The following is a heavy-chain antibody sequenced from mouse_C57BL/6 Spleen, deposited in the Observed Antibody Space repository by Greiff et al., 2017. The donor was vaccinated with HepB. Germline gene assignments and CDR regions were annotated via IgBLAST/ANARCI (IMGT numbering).Heavy chain of an antibody. CDR1: GYTFTSYG. J-gene: IGHJ3*01. D-gene: IGHD2-4*01. Sequence: QVQLQQSGAELARPGASVKLSCKASGYTFTSYGISWVKQRTGQGLEWIGEIYPRSGNTYYNEKFKGKATLTADKSSSTAYMELRSLTSEDSAVLFCATQGYDYEGLAYWGQGTLVTVSA. CDR3: ATQGYDYEGLAY. CDR2: IYPRSGNT. V-gene: IGHV1-81*01.